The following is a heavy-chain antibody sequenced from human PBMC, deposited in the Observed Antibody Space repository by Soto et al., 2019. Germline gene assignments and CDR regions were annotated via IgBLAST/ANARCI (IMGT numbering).Heavy chain of an antibody. V-gene: IGHV3-30*18. Sequence: GGSLRLSCAASGFSFNSYGMHCVLQAPGKGLEWVAVISYDGSNKYYADSVKGRFTISRDNSKNTLYLQMNSLRAEDTAVYYCAKDYYDKDLDDAFDIWGQGTMVTVSS. CDR1: GFSFNSYG. CDR3: AKDYYDKDLDDAFDI. CDR2: ISYDGSNK. J-gene: IGHJ3*02. D-gene: IGHD3-22*01.